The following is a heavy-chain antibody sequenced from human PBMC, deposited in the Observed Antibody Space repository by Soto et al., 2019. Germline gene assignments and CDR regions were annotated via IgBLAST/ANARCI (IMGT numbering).Heavy chain of an antibody. CDR1: GYTFTGYF. V-gene: IGHV1-2*02. J-gene: IGHJ5*02. CDR2: INPNSGAT. D-gene: IGHD3-16*01. Sequence: ASVKVSCKASGYTFTGYFMHWVRQAPGEGLEWMGWINPNSGATKYAPKFQGGVTMTRDTSNRTAYLELSRLTSADTAIYDCARGGGTTFDHLPWGQGTLVTVSS. CDR3: ARGGGTTFDHLP.